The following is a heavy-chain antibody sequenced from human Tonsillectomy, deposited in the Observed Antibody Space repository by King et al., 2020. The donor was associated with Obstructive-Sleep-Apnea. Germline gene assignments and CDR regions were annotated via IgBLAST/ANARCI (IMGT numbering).Heavy chain of an antibody. CDR2: ISGSGGST. CDR3: AKARQEYSSSWGFFDY. D-gene: IGHD6-13*01. J-gene: IGHJ4*02. V-gene: IGHV3-23*04. Sequence: VQLVESGGGLVQPGGSLRLSCAASGFTFSSYAMSWVRQAPGKGLEWVAAISGSGGSTYYADSVKGRFTISRDNSKNTLYLQMNSLRAEDTAVYYCAKARQEYSSSWGFFDYWGQGTLVTVSS. CDR1: GFTFSSYA.